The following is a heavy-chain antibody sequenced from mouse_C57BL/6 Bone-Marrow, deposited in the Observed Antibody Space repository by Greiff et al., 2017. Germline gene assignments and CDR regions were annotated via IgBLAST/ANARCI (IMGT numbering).Heavy chain of an antibody. V-gene: IGHV1-80*01. CDR3: ARSPRDAMDY. Sequence: QVHVKQSGAELVKPGASVKISCKASGYAFSSYWMNWVKQRPGKGLEWIGQIYPGDGDTNYNGKFKGKATLTADKSSSTAYMQLSSLTSEDSAVYFCARSPRDAMDYWGQGTSGTVSS. J-gene: IGHJ4*01. CDR1: GYAFSSYW. CDR2: IYPGDGDT.